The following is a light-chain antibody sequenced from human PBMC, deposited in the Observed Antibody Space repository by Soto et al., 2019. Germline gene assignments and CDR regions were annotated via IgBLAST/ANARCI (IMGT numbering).Light chain of an antibody. CDR1: QSVSSNY. J-gene: IGKJ1*01. V-gene: IGKV3-20*01. CDR2: AAS. Sequence: EIVLTQSPGTLSLSPGERATLSFRASQSVSSNYLAWYQQKPGQAPRLLIYAASSRATGIPDRFSGSASGTDFSLTISRLEPEYFAVYYCQQYDYSPQTFGQGTKVEIK. CDR3: QQYDYSPQT.